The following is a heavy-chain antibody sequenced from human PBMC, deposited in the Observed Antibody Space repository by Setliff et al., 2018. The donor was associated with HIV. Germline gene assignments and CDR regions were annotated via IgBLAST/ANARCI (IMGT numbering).Heavy chain of an antibody. CDR1: GFTFSSYG. Sequence: LRLSCAASGFTFSSYGMHWVRQAPGKGLEWVAFIRYDGSNKYYADSVKGRFTISRDNSKNTLYLQMNSLRAEDTAVYYCAKARVDTAMDSYFDYWGQGTLVTVSS. CDR3: AKARVDTAMDSYFDY. D-gene: IGHD5-18*01. V-gene: IGHV3-30*02. CDR2: IRYDGSNK. J-gene: IGHJ4*02.